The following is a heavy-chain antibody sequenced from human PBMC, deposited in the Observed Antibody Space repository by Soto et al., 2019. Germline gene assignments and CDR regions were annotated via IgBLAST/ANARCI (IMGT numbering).Heavy chain of an antibody. CDR2: INAGNGNT. CDR3: ARGGVITIFGVVTINWFDP. Sequence: QVQLVQSGAEVKKPGASVKVSCKASGYTFTSYAMHWVRQAPGQRLEWMGWINAGNGNTKYSQKFQGRVTITRDTSGSTAYMELSSLRSEDTAVYYCARGGVITIFGVVTINWFDPWGQGTLVTVSS. V-gene: IGHV1-3*01. D-gene: IGHD3-3*01. CDR1: GYTFTSYA. J-gene: IGHJ5*02.